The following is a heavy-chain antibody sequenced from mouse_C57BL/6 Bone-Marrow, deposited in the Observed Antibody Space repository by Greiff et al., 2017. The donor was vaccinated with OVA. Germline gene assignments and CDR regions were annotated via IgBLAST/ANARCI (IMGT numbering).Heavy chain of an antibody. D-gene: IGHD2-4*01. CDR1: GFSLTSYA. Sequence: QVQLKESGPGLVAPSQSLSITCTVSGFSLTSYAISWVRQPPGKGLEWLGVLWTGGGTNYNSALKSRLSISKDNSKSQVFLKMNSLQTDDTARYYCARRGDDYGWYFDVWGTGTTVTVSS. CDR2: LWTGGGT. CDR3: ARRGDDYGWYFDV. J-gene: IGHJ1*03. V-gene: IGHV2-9-1*01.